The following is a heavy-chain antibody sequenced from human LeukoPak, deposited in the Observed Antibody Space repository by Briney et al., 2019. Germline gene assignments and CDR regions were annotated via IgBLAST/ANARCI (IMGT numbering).Heavy chain of an antibody. J-gene: IGHJ4*02. CDR2: IRSKAYGGTT. CDR3: TRDLEGSSGWRFYY. V-gene: IGHV3-49*04. Sequence: GGSLRLSCTAAGFTFGDYAMSWVRQAPGKGLEWVGFIRSKAYGGTTEYAASVKGRFTISRDDSKSIAYLQMNSLKTEDTAVYYCTRDLEGSSGWRFYYWGQGTLVTVSS. CDR1: GFTFGDYA. D-gene: IGHD6-19*01.